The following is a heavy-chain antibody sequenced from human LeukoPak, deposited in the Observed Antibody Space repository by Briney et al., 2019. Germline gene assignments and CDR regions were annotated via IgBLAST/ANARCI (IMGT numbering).Heavy chain of an antibody. J-gene: IGHJ4*02. D-gene: IGHD2-2*01. V-gene: IGHV3-21*01. CDR3: ARDLSASWYSLGY. Sequence: GGSLRLACAASGFTFSDYSMNWVRQAPEKGLEWVSCIRSGSNDIYYADSVKGRFTISRDNAKNSVYLQMNSLRAEDTAVYYCARDLSASWYSLGYWGRGTLVTVSS. CDR1: GFTFSDYS. CDR2: IRSGSNDI.